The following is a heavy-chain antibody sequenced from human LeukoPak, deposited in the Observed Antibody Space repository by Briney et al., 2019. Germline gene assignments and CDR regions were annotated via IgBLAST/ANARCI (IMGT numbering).Heavy chain of an antibody. Sequence: SETLSLTCTVSGGSISPYYWSWIRQTPGKGLEWIGYILYSGTTTNYNPSLKSRVTISVDTSKNQFSLKLSSVTAADTAVYYCARHSSGWTIDYWGQGTLVTVSS. V-gene: IGHV4-59*08. CDR2: ILYSGTT. D-gene: IGHD6-19*01. CDR3: ARHSSGWTIDY. J-gene: IGHJ4*02. CDR1: GGSISPYY.